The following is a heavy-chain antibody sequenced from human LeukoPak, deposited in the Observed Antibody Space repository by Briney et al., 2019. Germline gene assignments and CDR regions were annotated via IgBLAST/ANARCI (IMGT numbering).Heavy chain of an antibody. CDR2: IYNSGST. D-gene: IGHD6-13*01. Sequence: SETLSLTCTVSGGSISTYYWSWIRQPPGKGLEWIGYIYNSGSTNYNPSLKSRVTISVDTSKNQSSLKLSSVTAADTAVYYCARENSNSWYLDYWGQGTLVTVSS. J-gene: IGHJ4*02. CDR3: ARENSNSWYLDY. V-gene: IGHV4-59*01. CDR1: GGSISTYY.